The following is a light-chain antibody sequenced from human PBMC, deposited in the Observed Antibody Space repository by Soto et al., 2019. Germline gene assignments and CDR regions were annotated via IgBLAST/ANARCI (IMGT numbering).Light chain of an antibody. CDR2: GAS. V-gene: IGKV3-20*01. J-gene: IGKJ5*01. CDR1: ERLSSVY. CDR3: QQYGGSPRIT. Sequence: EIVLTQSPGTLSLSPGGRVTLSCRASERLSSVYLAWYQQRPGQPPRLLXYGASNRATGIPDRFSGSGSGTDFTLIINRLEPEDVAIYYCQQYGGSPRITFGQGTRLEIK.